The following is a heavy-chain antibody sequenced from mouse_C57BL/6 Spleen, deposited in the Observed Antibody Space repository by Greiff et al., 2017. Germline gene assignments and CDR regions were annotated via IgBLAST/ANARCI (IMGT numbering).Heavy chain of an antibody. J-gene: IGHJ3*01. CDR1: GFTFSSYA. D-gene: IGHD2-4*01. Sequence: EVTLVESGGGLVKPGGSLKLSCAASGFTFSSYAMSWVRQTPEKRLEWVATISDGGSYTYYPDNVKGRFTISRDNAKNNLYLQMSHLKSEDTAMYYCARAYDYGFAYWGQGTLVTVSA. CDR3: ARAYDYGFAY. V-gene: IGHV5-4*03. CDR2: ISDGGSYT.